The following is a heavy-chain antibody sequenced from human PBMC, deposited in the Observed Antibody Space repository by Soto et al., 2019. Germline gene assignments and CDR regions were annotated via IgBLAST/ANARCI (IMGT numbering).Heavy chain of an antibody. CDR3: ARDFAGRGPFDP. D-gene: IGHD1-26*01. Sequence: SETLSLNCSVSNVSISSSYWNWLRQAPGKGLEWIGFVYYTGTIKYNPSLKSRVTISVDTSRNEFSLRLTSVTTADTAFYFCARDFAGRGPFDPWGPGTLVTV. CDR1: NVSISSSY. J-gene: IGHJ5*01. V-gene: IGHV4-59*01. CDR2: VYYTGTI.